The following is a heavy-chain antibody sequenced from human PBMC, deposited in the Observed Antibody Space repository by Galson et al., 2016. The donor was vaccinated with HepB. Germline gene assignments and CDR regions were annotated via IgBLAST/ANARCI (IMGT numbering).Heavy chain of an antibody. CDR1: GFTFSSYD. J-gene: IGHJ4*02. CDR3: AARGNSWPYY. CDR2: IGTAGDK. Sequence: SLRLSCAASGFTFSSYDMHWVRQATGKGLEWVSAIGTAGDKYYPGSVKGRFTISRDNSKSTLYLQMNSLRVEDTAVYYCAARGNSWPYYWGQGTLVTVSS. V-gene: IGHV3-13*01. D-gene: IGHD6-13*01.